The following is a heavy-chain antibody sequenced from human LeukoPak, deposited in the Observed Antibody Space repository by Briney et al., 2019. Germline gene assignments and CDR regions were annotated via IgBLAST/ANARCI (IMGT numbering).Heavy chain of an antibody. V-gene: IGHV1-2*02. CDR3: ARAAPPITMVRGVIAILFDY. CDR2: INPNSGGT. D-gene: IGHD3-10*01. Sequence: ASVKVSCKASGYTFTGYYMHWVRQAPGQGLEWMGWINPNSGGTNYAQKFQGRVTMTRDTSIGTAYMELSGLRSDDTAVYYCARAAPPITMVRGVIAILFDYWGQGTLVTVSS. CDR1: GYTFTGYY. J-gene: IGHJ4*02.